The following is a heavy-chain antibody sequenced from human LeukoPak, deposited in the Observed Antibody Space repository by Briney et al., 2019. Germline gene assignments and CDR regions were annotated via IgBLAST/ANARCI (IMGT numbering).Heavy chain of an antibody. Sequence: GGSLRLSCAASGFTFSTYAMHWVRQPPGKGLEWVSAISGSGGATYHADADSVKGRFIISRDNSKNTLYLQINSLRVEDTAVYYCAKDGYNYDSSGHFDYWGQGTLVTVSS. CDR1: GFTFSTYA. CDR3: AKDGYNYDSSGHFDY. V-gene: IGHV3-23*01. J-gene: IGHJ4*02. CDR2: ISGSGGAT. D-gene: IGHD3-22*01.